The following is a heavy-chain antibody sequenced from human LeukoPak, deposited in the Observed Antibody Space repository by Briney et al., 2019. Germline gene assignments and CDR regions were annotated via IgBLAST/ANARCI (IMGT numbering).Heavy chain of an antibody. CDR1: GFTFSGYD. J-gene: IGHJ4*02. CDR3: ARSPSYSSSWYALDS. V-gene: IGHV3-13*01. D-gene: IGHD6-13*01. Sequence: SGGSLRLSCEASGFTFSGYDMHWVRHATGKGLEWVSAIGTTGYTYYSDSVRGRFTISRENAKNSLDLQMNSLRAGDTAVYYCARSPSYSSSWYALDSWGQGTLVTVSS. CDR2: IGTTGYT.